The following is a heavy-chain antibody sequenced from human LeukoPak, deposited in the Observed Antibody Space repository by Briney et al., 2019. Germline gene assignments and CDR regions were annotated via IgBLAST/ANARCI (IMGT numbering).Heavy chain of an antibody. J-gene: IGHJ6*02. V-gene: IGHV3-74*01. D-gene: IGHD1-26*01. Sequence: GGSLRLSCAASGFTFSSHWMHWVRQAPGKGLVWVSRINSDGSSISYADSVKGRFTISRDNAKNTLYLQMNSLRAEDTAVYYCVRGAASGSYYGLGVWGQGATVTVSS. CDR3: VRGAASGSYYGLGV. CDR1: GFTFSSHW. CDR2: INSDGSSI.